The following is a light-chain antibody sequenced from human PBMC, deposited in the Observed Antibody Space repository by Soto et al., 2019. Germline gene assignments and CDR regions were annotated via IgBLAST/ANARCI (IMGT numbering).Light chain of an antibody. CDR3: KSYAGSNTYV. V-gene: IGLV2-8*02. CDR1: KNDIGVYDF. CDR2: EVV. J-gene: IGLJ1*01. Sequence: QSALTQPPSASRSPGQSVTISCSGTKNDIGVYDFVSWYQHHPGKAPRLIIYEVVQRPSGVPDRFSGSKSGNTASLTVSGLQAADEADYFRKSYAGSNTYVFGSGTKLTVL.